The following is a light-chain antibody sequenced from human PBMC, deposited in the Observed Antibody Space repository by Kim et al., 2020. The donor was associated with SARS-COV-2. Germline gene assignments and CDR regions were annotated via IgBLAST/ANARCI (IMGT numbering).Light chain of an antibody. CDR3: QQADTFPFT. CDR2: AAS. CDR1: QGITTF. Sequence: SASGGDSVTITCRASQGITTFLAWYQQRPGKAPKLLIYAASSLHSGVPSRFSGSGSGTHFTLTISSLQPEDFGTYYCQQADTFPFTFGQGTKLEI. V-gene: IGKV1-12*01. J-gene: IGKJ2*01.